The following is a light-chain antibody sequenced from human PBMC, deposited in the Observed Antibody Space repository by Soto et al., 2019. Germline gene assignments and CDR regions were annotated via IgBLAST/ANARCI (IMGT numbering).Light chain of an antibody. CDR1: QSVSSNY. Sequence: EIVLTQSPGTLSLSPGERATLSCRASQSVSSNYLAWYQQKPGQAPRLLIYAASSRATGIPDRFSGSGSGTDFTLTISRLEPEDFAVYYCHQYGSSPFTFGGGTKVEIK. CDR3: HQYGSSPFT. CDR2: AAS. J-gene: IGKJ4*01. V-gene: IGKV3-20*01.